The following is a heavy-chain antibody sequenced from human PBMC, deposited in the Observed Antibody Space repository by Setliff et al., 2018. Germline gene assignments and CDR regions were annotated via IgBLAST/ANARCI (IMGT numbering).Heavy chain of an antibody. Sequence: SETLSLTCTVSDGSISTYYWSWIRQPPGKRLEWIGFIHHSGSTHYNPSLKSRVTISVDTSKNQFSLKLSSVTAADTAVYYCAKVPITKVYFYMDVWGKGTTVTVSS. D-gene: IGHD3-10*01. CDR1: DGSISTYY. CDR3: AKVPITKVYFYMDV. V-gene: IGHV4-59*08. CDR2: IHHSGST. J-gene: IGHJ6*03.